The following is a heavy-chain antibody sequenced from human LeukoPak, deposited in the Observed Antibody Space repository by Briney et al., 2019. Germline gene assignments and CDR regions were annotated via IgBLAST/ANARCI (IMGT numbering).Heavy chain of an antibody. CDR3: ARVGRLLRSFDY. CDR2: IKQDGSEE. CDR1: GFTFSSYW. V-gene: IGHV3-7*01. J-gene: IGHJ4*02. D-gene: IGHD4-23*01. Sequence: GGSLRLSCAASGFTFSSYWMSWVRQAPGKGLEWVANIKQDGSEEYYVDSVKGRFTISRDNTKNSLYLQMNSLRAEDTAVYYCARVGRLLRSFDYWGQGTLVTVSS.